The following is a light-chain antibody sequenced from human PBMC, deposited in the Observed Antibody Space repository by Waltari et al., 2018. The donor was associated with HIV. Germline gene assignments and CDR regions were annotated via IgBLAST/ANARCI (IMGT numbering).Light chain of an antibody. J-gene: IGKJ5*01. V-gene: IGKV1-33*01. CDR3: QHYKNLPIT. CDR2: DAS. CDR1: QA. Sequence: DIQMTQSPSSLSASVGDRVTITCQANQAKPGKAPNLLIFDASTLQTGVQSRFSGSGSGTDFTLTISSLQPEDVATYYCQHYKNLPITFGQGTRLQIK.